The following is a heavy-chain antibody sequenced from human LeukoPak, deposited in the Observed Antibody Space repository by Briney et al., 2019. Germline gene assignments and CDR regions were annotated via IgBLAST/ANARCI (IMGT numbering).Heavy chain of an antibody. CDR1: GGSISSYY. J-gene: IGHJ5*02. CDR3: ARAVHGFRYCSGGSCYYDEGFDP. CDR2: IYYSGST. Sequence: SETLSLTCTVSGGSISSYYWSWIRQPPGKGLEWIGYIYYSGSTNYNPSLKSRVTISVDTSKNQFSLKLSSVTAADTAVYYCARAVHGFRYCSGGSCYYDEGFDPWRQGTLVTVSS. D-gene: IGHD2-15*01. V-gene: IGHV4-59*01.